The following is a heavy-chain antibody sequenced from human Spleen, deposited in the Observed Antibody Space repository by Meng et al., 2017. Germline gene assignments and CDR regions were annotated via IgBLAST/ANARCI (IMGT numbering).Heavy chain of an antibody. CDR2: ICYPGST. CDR3: ARGDSIGYYSIDY. Sequence: SETLSLTCTVSGGSISSFCWSWIRQPPGKGLEWIGYICYPGSTNYNPPLKSRVTILVDTSKNQFSLKLSAVTAAATAVYYCARGDSIGYYSIDYWGQGTLVTVSS. CDR1: GGSISSFC. V-gene: IGHV4-59*01. J-gene: IGHJ4*02. D-gene: IGHD3-22*01.